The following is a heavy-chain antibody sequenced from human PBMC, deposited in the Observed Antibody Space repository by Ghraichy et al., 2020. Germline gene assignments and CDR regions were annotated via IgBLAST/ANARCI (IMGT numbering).Heavy chain of an antibody. CDR2: IRGIGGSE. D-gene: IGHD2-15*01. CDR1: GFTFSNYA. J-gene: IGHJ6*02. V-gene: IGHV3-23*01. CDR3: AKGAYCSGGSCFYYYGLDV. Sequence: GGSLRLSCAASGFTFSNYAMHWVRQAPGKGLEWVSDIRGIGGSEYSADSVKGRFTISRDNSKNTVYLQMNSLRVEDTALYYCAKGAYCSGGSCFYYYGLDVCGQGTTVTVSS.